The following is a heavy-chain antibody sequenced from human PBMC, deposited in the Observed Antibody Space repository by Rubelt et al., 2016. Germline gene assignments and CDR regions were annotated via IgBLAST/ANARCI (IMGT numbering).Heavy chain of an antibody. CDR3: ARSGDGRTDWYFVY. CDR2: ISSSSSYI. Sequence: EVQLVESGGDSVQPGGSLRLSCAASGFTFSSYSMNWVRQAPGKGLEWVSSISSSSSYIYYADSVKGRFTISRDNAKNSLYLQMNSLRDDDTALYYGARSGDGRTDWYFVYWGQGTLVTVSS. V-gene: IGHV3-21*01. CDR1: GFTFSSYS. J-gene: IGHJ4*02. D-gene: IGHD3-9*01.